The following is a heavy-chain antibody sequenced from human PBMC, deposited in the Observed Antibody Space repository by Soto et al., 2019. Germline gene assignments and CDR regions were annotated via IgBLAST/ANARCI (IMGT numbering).Heavy chain of an antibody. Sequence: QVQLVESGGGVVQPGRSLRLSCAASEFTFSDYAMHWVRQAPGKGLEWVAVLSDDGDKVYYADSMKDRLTISRDNSKSTLFLQLTSLEPEDTSLYYCAREHYHDSSGPYGHAFDFWGQGTLVTVSS. D-gene: IGHD3-22*01. V-gene: IGHV3-30-3*01. CDR2: LSDDGDKV. CDR3: AREHYHDSSGPYGHAFDF. CDR1: EFTFSDYA. J-gene: IGHJ3*01.